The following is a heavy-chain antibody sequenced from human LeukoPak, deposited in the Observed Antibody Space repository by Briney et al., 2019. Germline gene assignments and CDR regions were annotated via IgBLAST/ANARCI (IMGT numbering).Heavy chain of an antibody. D-gene: IGHD2-2*01. V-gene: IGHV4-59*01. Sequence: SETLSLTCTVSGGSISSYYWSWIRQPPGKGLEWIGYIYYSGSTNYNPSLKSRVTISVDTSKNQFSLKLSSVTAADTAVYYCARDHIVVVPAARAYYYYYGMDVWGQGTTVTVSS. CDR1: GGSISSYY. CDR2: IYYSGST. J-gene: IGHJ6*02. CDR3: ARDHIVVVPAARAYYYYYGMDV.